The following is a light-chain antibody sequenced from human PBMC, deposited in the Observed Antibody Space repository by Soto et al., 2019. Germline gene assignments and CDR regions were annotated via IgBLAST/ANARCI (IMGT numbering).Light chain of an antibody. J-gene: IGLJ1*01. CDR3: SSYTSSSTLV. Sequence: QSVLTQPPSASGSPGQSVAISCTGTSSDVGGYNYVSWYQQHPGKAPKLMIYEVNKRPSGVPDRFSGSKSGNTASLTVSGLQAEDEADYYRSSYTSSSTLVFGTGTKVTVL. CDR2: EVN. CDR1: SSDVGGYNY. V-gene: IGLV2-8*01.